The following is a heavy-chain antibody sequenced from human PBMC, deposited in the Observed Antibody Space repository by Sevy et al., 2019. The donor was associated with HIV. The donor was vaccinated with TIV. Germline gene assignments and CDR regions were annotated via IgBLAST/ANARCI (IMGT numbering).Heavy chain of an antibody. CDR3: ARAGYYDSSGYYYHDAFDI. D-gene: IGHD3-22*01. CDR2: ISYDGSNK. V-gene: IGHV3-30-3*01. CDR1: GFTFSSYA. Sequence: GGSLRLSCAASGFTFSSYAMHWVRQAPGKGLEWVAVISYDGSNKYYADSVKGRFTMSRDNSKNTLYLQMNSLRAEDTAVYYCARAGYYDSSGYYYHDAFDIWGQGTMVTVSS. J-gene: IGHJ3*02.